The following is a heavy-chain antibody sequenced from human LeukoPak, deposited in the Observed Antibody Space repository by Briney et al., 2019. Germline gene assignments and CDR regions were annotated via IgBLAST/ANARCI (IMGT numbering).Heavy chain of an antibody. V-gene: IGHV4-59*08. J-gene: IGHJ4*02. D-gene: IGHD6-13*01. CDR3: ARLQKITRIAAAGPMGYFDY. CDR1: GGSISSYY. CDR2: IYYSGST. Sequence: SGTLSLTCTVSGGSISSYYWSWIRQPPGKGLEWIGYIYYSGSTNYNPSLKSRVTISVDTSKNQFSLKLSSVTAADTAVYYCARLQKITRIAAAGPMGYFDYWGQGTLVTVSS.